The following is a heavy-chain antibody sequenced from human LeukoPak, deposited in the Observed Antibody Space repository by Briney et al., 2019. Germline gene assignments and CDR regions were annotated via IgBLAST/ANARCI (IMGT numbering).Heavy chain of an antibody. V-gene: IGHV4-34*01. J-gene: IGHJ4*02. Sequence: SETLSLTCAVYGGSFSGYYWSWIRQPPGKGLEWIGEINHSGSTNYNPSLKSRVTVSVDTSKNQFSLKLSSVTAADTAVYYCASSCSGGSCSTPTRLDYWGQGTLVTVSS. D-gene: IGHD2-15*01. CDR3: ASSCSGGSCSTPTRLDY. CDR1: GGSFSGYY. CDR2: INHSGST.